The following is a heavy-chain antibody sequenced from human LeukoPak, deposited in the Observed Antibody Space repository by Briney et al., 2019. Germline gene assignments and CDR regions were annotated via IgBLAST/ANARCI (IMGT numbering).Heavy chain of an antibody. J-gene: IGHJ4*02. CDR1: GFTFSSYG. Sequence: PGGSLRLSCAASGFTFSSYGMHWVRQAPGKGLEWVAFIRYDGSNKYYADSVKGRFTLSRDNAKNSLYLQMNSLRAEGTAAYYCARGGYQLLSFPDYWGQGTLVTVSS. CDR3: ARGGYQLLSFPDY. D-gene: IGHD2-2*01. V-gene: IGHV3-30*02. CDR2: IRYDGSNK.